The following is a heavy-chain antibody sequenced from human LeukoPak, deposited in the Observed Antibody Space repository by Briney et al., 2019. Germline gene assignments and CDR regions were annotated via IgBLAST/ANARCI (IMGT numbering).Heavy chain of an antibody. J-gene: IGHJ4*02. V-gene: IGHV1-24*01. CDR3: ATTRKWLLSIDY. Sequence: ASVKVSCKASGYTFTSYYMHWVRQAPGKGLEWMGGFDPEDGETIYAQKFQGRVTMTEDTSTDTAYMELSSLRSEDTAVYYCATTRKWLLSIDYWGQGTLVTVSS. CDR2: FDPEDGET. D-gene: IGHD3-3*01. CDR1: GYTFTSYY.